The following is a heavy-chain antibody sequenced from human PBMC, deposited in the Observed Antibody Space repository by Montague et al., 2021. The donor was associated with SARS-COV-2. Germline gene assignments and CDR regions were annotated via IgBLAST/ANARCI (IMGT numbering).Heavy chain of an antibody. CDR1: GFTFSSYD. CDR3: ARAGYSSSWPLRLYWYFDL. V-gene: IGHV3-13*04. J-gene: IGHJ2*01. Sequence: SRILSFSASGFTFSSYDMHWVRQATGKGLEWVSAIGTAGDTYYPGSVKGRFTISRENAKNSLYLQMNSLRAGDTAVYYCARAGYSSSWPLRLYWYFDLWGRGTLVTVSS. D-gene: IGHD6-13*01. CDR2: IGTAGDT.